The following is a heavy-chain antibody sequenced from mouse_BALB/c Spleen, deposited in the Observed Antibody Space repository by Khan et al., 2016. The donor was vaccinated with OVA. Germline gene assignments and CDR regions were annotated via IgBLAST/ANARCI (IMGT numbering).Heavy chain of an antibody. D-gene: IGHD4-1*01. J-gene: IGHJ4*01. CDR1: GYTFTNYG. V-gene: IGHV9-3-1*01. CDR2: INTYTGEP. CDR3: ARVGYNGTMDY. Sequence: QVQLQQSGPELKKPGETVKISCKASGYTFTNYGMNWVKQTPGEGLKWMGWINTYTGEPTYAVDFKGRFAFSLETSASTAYLQINNLKNEDTATXFCARVGYNGTMDYWGQGTSVTVSA.